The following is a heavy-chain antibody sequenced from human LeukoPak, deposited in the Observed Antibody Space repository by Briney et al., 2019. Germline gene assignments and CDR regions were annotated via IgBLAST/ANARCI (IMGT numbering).Heavy chain of an antibody. CDR3: ARDRIRVQLWLGGMDV. V-gene: IGHV3-7*01. Sequence: GGSLRLSCAASGFTFISYWMTWVRQAPGKGLEWVANIKEDGSEKFYVDSVKGRFTISRDNANNSVYLRMNNLRAEDTAVYYCARDRIRVQLWLGGMDVWGQGTTVTVSS. J-gene: IGHJ6*02. CDR1: GFTFISYW. D-gene: IGHD3-22*01. CDR2: IKEDGSEK.